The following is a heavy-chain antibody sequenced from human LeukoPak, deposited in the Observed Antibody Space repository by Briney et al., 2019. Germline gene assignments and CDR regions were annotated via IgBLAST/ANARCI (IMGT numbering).Heavy chain of an antibody. D-gene: IGHD1-26*01. CDR1: GFTFSDYY. V-gene: IGHV3-11*01. Sequence: KPGGSLRLSCAASGFTFSDYYMSWIRQAPGKGLEWVSYISSSGNTIYYADSVKGRFTISRDNAKNSLYLQMNSLRAEDTAVYYCAKTTLGGYYYFDYWGQGTLVTVSS. J-gene: IGHJ4*02. CDR3: AKTTLGGYYYFDY. CDR2: ISSSGNTI.